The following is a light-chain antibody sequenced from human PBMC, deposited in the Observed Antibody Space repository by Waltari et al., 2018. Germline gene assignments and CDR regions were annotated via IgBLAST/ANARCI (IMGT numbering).Light chain of an antibody. Sequence: LVLTHSPSASASLGASVKLTCSLPGEYSAYAIAWHQQQPLKGPRYLMTVNSDGSHKKGDGISERFSGSSSDLDRYLIISRLQSDDEADYFCQTWGTGIQVFGSGTKLTVL. V-gene: IGLV4-69*01. J-gene: IGLJ3*02. CDR3: QTWGTGIQV. CDR1: GEYSAYA. CDR2: VNSDGSH.